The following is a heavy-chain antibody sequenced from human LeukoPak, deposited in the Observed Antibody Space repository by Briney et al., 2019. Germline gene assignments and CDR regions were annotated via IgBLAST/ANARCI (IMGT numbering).Heavy chain of an antibody. V-gene: IGHV1-2*02. D-gene: IGHD3-22*01. CDR3: ARDYYDSSGFGAFDI. CDR2: INPNSGGT. J-gene: IGHJ3*02. CDR1: GYIFTAYY. Sequence: ASVKVSCKASGYIFTAYYMHWVWQAPGQGLEWMGWINPNSGGTNYAQKFQGRVTMTRDTSISTAYMELSRLRSDDTAVYYCARDYYDSSGFGAFDIWGQGTMVTVSS.